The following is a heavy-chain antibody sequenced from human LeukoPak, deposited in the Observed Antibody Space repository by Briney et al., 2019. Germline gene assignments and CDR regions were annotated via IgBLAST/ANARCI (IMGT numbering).Heavy chain of an antibody. CDR1: GGSISSGGYY. V-gene: IGHV4-31*03. Sequence: TSQTLSLTCTVSGGSISSGGYYWSWIRQHPGKGLEWIGHIYYSGSTYYNPSLKSRVTISVDTSKNQFSLKLSSVTAADTAVYYCARDGGYSYGYPDYWGQGTLVTVSS. D-gene: IGHD5-18*01. CDR3: ARDGGYSYGYPDY. CDR2: IYYSGST. J-gene: IGHJ4*02.